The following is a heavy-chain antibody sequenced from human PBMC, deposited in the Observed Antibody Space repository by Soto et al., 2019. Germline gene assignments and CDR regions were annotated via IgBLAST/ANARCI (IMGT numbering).Heavy chain of an antibody. CDR2: IYHSGST. CDR1: GGSISGSNW. V-gene: IGHV4-4*02. CDR3: ARVPGGYCSSTSCYRSSIWFDP. J-gene: IGHJ5*02. D-gene: IGHD2-2*02. Sequence: SETLSLTCAVSGGSISGSNWWSWVRQPPGKGLEWIGEIYHSGSTNYNPSLKSRVTISVVKSKNQFSLKLSSVTAADTAVYYCARVPGGYCSSTSCYRSSIWFDPWGQGTLVTVSS.